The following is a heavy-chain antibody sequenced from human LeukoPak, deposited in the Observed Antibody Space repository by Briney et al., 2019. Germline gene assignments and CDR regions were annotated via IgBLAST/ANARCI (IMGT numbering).Heavy chain of an antibody. CDR1: GFTFSSYE. D-gene: IGHD6-19*01. V-gene: IGHV3-48*03. CDR2: ISSSGSTI. CDR3: AREEKQWLAYYFDY. J-gene: IGHJ4*02. Sequence: PGGSLRLSCAASGFTFSSYEMSWVRQAPGKGLEWVSYISSSGSTIYYADSVKGRFTISRDNAKNSLYLQMNSLRAEDTAVYYCAREEKQWLAYYFDYWGQGTLVTVSS.